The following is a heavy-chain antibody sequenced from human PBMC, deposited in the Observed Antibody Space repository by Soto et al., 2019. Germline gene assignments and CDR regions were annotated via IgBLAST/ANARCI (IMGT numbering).Heavy chain of an antibody. CDR1: GFTFSSYR. J-gene: IGHJ6*02. Sequence: EVQLVESGGGLVKPGGSLRLSCAASGFTFSSYRMNWVRQAPGKGLEWVSSISSSSSYIYYADSMKGRFTISRDNAKNSLYLQMNSLRAVDTAVYYCARDGIFGETMGVWGQGTTVTVSS. V-gene: IGHV3-21*01. D-gene: IGHD3-10*01. CDR2: ISSSSSYI. CDR3: ARDGIFGETMGV.